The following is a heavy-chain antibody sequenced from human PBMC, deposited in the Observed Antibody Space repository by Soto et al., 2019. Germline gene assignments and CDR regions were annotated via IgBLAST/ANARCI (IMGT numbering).Heavy chain of an antibody. Sequence: PGGSLRLSCAASGFTFSSYAMSWVRQAPGKGLEWVSAISGSGGSTYYADSVKGRFTISRDNSKNTLYLQMNSLRAEDTAVYYCAKDRGKYSSSQGFDYWGQGTLVTVSS. J-gene: IGHJ4*02. V-gene: IGHV3-23*01. CDR2: ISGSGGST. D-gene: IGHD6-6*01. CDR1: GFTFSSYA. CDR3: AKDRGKYSSSQGFDY.